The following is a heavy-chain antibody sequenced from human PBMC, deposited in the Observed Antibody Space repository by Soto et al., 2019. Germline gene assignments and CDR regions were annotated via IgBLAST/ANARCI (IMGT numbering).Heavy chain of an antibody. CDR1: SGSISSSNW. CDR3: SRGVVYCSGGSCYSSYFDY. Sequence: QVQLQESGPGLVKPSGTLSLTCAVSSGSISSSNWWRWVRQPPGKGLELIGGIYHSGSTNYNPSLQSRVTISVDKSKNQFSLKLSSVTAADTAVYYCSRGVVYCSGGSCYSSYFDYWCQGTLVTVSS. V-gene: IGHV4-4*02. J-gene: IGHJ4*02. D-gene: IGHD2-15*01. CDR2: IYHSGST.